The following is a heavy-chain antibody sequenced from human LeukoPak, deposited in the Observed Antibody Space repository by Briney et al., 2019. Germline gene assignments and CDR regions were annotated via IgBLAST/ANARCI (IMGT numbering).Heavy chain of an antibody. CDR3: VRESRPGGAMGLYHNLDY. CDR1: GFSFSDFW. D-gene: IGHD1-1*01. J-gene: IGHJ4*02. CDR2: IKEDGTEK. V-gene: IGHV3-7*01. Sequence: GGPLRLSCAGSGFSFSDFWMTWVRQTPGKGLEWVANIKEDGTEKNLVDSVKGRFTISRDNTKNLPFLEMNNLRGDDTAIYYCVRESRPGGAMGLYHNLDYWGQGTLVAVSS.